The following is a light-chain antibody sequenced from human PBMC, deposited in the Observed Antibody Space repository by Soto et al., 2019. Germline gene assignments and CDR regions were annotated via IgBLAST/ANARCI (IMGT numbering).Light chain of an antibody. J-gene: IGKJ3*01. V-gene: IGKV1-39*01. CDR2: AAS. Sequence: DIQMTQSPSSLSASVGDRVTITCRASQSISSYLKWYQQKPGKAPKLMIYAASSLQSGVPSRFSGSGSGTDFTLTISSLQHEEFATYYCLQSYSTLTFGPGNQVPIK. CDR3: LQSYSTLT. CDR1: QSISSY.